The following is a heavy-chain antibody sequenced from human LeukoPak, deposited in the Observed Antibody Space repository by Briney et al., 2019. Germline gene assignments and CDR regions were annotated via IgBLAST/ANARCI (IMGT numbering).Heavy chain of an antibody. CDR1: GFTVSSNY. J-gene: IGHJ4*02. CDR2: IYSGGST. CDR3: ASSGVQSGYSYGYY. V-gene: IGHV3-53*05. D-gene: IGHD5-18*01. Sequence: GGSLRLSCAASGFTVSSNYMSWVRQAPGKGLEWVSVIYSGGSTYYADSVKGRFTISRDNSKNTLYLQMNSLRSEDTAVYYCASSGVQSGYSYGYYWGQGTLVTVSS.